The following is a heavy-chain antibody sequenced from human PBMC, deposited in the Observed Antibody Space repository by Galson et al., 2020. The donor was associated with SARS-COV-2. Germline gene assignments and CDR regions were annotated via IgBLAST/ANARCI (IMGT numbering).Heavy chain of an antibody. Sequence: GGSLRLSCSASGFTFRTYVMHWVRQAPGKGLEWVAVIWFDGKKEDYADSVKGRFTISRDNSQNTLYLQMNSLRVEDTAVYYCATLDGETRGIDFWGQGTLVTVSS. J-gene: IGHJ4*02. CDR2: IWFDGKKE. CDR3: ATLDGETRGIDF. D-gene: IGHD4-17*01. V-gene: IGHV3-33*03. CDR1: GFTFRTYV.